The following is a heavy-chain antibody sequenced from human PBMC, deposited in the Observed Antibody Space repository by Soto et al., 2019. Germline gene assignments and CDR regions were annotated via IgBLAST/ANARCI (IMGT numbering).Heavy chain of an antibody. CDR1: GASITRSY. D-gene: IGHD2-15*01. CDR2: LYNTGST. J-gene: IGHJ6*02. V-gene: IGHV4-59*08. Sequence: TLSLSCTVSGASITRSYRSWLRQSQEHALEWIGYLYNTGSTIYNPSLKSRVTISVDTSKNQFSLKLSSVTAADTAVYYCARHLTYCSAGSCYSDFPYYGMDVWGQGTTV. CDR3: ARHLTYCSAGSCYSDFPYYGMDV.